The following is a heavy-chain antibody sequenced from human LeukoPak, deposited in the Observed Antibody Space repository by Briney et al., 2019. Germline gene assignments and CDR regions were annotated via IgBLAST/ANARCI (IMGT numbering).Heavy chain of an antibody. J-gene: IGHJ4*02. V-gene: IGHV4-34*01. D-gene: IGHD5-12*01. CDR1: GGSFSGYY. CDR2: INHSGST. Sequence: SETLSLTCAVYGGSFSGYYWSWIRQPPGKGLEWIGEINHSGSTNYNPSLKSRVTISVDTSKNQFSLKLSSVTAADTAVYYCARHGPHSGYDFTPFDYWGQGTLVTVSS. CDR3: ARHGPHSGYDFTPFDY.